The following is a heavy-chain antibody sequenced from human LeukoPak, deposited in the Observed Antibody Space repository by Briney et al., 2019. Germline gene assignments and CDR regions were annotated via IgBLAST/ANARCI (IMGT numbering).Heavy chain of an antibody. J-gene: IGHJ4*02. D-gene: IGHD4-17*01. Sequence: GGSLRLSCAASGFTFSSYGMNWVRQAPGKGLEWVAVISYDGSNKYYADSVKGRFTISRDNSKNTLYLQMNSLRAEDTAVYYCAKDYGDAVDYWGQGTLVTVSS. CDR2: ISYDGSNK. CDR1: GFTFSSYG. CDR3: AKDYGDAVDY. V-gene: IGHV3-30*18.